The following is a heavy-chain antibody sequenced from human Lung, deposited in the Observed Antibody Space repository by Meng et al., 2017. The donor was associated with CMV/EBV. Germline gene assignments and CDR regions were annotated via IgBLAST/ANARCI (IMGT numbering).Heavy chain of an antibody. CDR2: IRHSGDIT. D-gene: IGHD6-6*01. J-gene: IGHJ4*02. Sequence: SETLSLXCGIYGGSLSGYYWSWIRQTPGKGLEWIGEIRHSGDITNYNPSLKSRVTISIDTSKKQFSLKLSAVTAADTAVYYCARQYSSSYYSDYWGQGTLVXVSS. CDR3: ARQYSSSYYSDY. CDR1: GGSLSGYY. V-gene: IGHV4-34*01.